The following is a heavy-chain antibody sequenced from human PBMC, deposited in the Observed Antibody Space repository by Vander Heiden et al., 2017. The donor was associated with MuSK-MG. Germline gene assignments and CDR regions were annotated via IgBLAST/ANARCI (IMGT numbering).Heavy chain of an antibody. CDR1: GGSFSGYY. CDR2: INHSGST. J-gene: IGHJ4*02. D-gene: IGHD3-16*02. Sequence: QVQLQQCGAGLLKPSETLSLTCAVHGGSFSGYYWRWIRQPPGKGLEWIGEINHSGSTNYNPSLKSRVTISVDTSKNQFSLKLSSVTAADTAVYYCARRTYYDYVWGSYRFLGYFDYWGQGTLVTVSS. CDR3: ARRTYYDYVWGSYRFLGYFDY. V-gene: IGHV4-34*01.